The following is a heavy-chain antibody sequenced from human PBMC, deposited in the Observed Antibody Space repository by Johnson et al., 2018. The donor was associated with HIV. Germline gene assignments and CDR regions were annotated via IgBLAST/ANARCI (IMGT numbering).Heavy chain of an antibody. CDR3: AKDVGNYWPNAFDI. CDR2: IRYDGRGK. CDR1: GFVFSDYV. V-gene: IGHV3-30*02. D-gene: IGHD3-22*01. J-gene: IGHJ3*02. Sequence: QVQLVESGGGVVQPGRSLRLSCAASGFVFSDYVMHWVRQAPGKGLDWVTFIRYDGRGKYYADSVNGRFTISRDNSKNTLYLQMNSLRAEDTAVYYCAKDVGNYWPNAFDIWGQGTTVTVSS.